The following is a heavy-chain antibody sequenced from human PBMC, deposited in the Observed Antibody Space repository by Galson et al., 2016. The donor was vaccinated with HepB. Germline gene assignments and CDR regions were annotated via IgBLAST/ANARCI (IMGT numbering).Heavy chain of an antibody. D-gene: IGHD2-2*01. CDR3: ARYCSSTSCSRYGDILTGYDGPF. CDR1: GGSIRSGGYY. Sequence: SETLSLTCTVSGGSIRSGGYYWSWIRQHPGKGLEWIGCLYYSGSTYYNSSLKSRVTISVDTSKNQFSLNLSAVTAADTAVYYCARYCSSTSCSRYGDILTGYDGPFWGQGTLVTVSS. CDR2: LYYSGST. J-gene: IGHJ4*02. V-gene: IGHV4-39*01.